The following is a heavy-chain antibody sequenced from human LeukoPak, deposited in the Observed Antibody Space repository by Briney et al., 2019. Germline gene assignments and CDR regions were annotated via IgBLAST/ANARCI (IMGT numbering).Heavy chain of an antibody. CDR1: GGSFSGCY. J-gene: IGHJ6*04. V-gene: IGHV4-34*01. Sequence: SETLSLTCAVYGGSFSGCYWSWIRQPPGKGLEWIGEINHSGSTNYNPSLKSRVTISVDTSKNQFSLKLSSVTAADTAVYYCARINMITFGGVTRSYYYYGMDVWGKGTTVTVSS. D-gene: IGHD3-16*01. CDR3: ARINMITFGGVTRSYYYYGMDV. CDR2: INHSGST.